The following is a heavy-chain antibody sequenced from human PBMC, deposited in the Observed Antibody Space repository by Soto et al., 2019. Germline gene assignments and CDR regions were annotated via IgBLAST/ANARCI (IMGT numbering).Heavy chain of an antibody. J-gene: IGHJ4*02. CDR2: IYYSGST. CDR1: GGSISSGGYC. Sequence: QVQLQESGPGLVKPSQTLSLTCTVSGGSISSGGYCWSWIRQHPGKGLEWIGYIYYSGSTYYNPSLKSRVTISVDTSKNQFSLKLSSVTAADTAVYYCARGSPQPLLLWFGELSPYFDYWGQGTLVTVSS. D-gene: IGHD3-10*01. V-gene: IGHV4-31*03. CDR3: ARGSPQPLLLWFGELSPYFDY.